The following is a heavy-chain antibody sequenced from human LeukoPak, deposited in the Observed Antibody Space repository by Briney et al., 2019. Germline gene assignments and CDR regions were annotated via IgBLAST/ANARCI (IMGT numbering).Heavy chain of an antibody. CDR3: ASTRNRIAARPPDY. J-gene: IGHJ4*02. CDR1: GFTFSSFW. CDR2: INEDGSEK. Sequence: GGSLRLSCTVSGFTFSSFWVSWVRQAPGKGLEWVADINEDGSEKYYADSVEGRFSISRDNARNSLYLQMNSLRAEDTAVYYCASTRNRIAARPPDYWGQGTLVTVSS. V-gene: IGHV3-7*01. D-gene: IGHD6-6*01.